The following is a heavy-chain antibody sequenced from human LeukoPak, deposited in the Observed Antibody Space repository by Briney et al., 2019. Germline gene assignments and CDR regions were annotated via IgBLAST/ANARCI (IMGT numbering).Heavy chain of an antibody. Sequence: PGDSLKIACKGSGYTFTNYWIGWVRQMPGKGLEWMGIIYPGDSDTRYSPSFQGQVTISADKSISTAYLQWSSLKASDTAMYYCARGRRWLYFDYWGQGTLVTVSS. CDR3: ARGRRWLYFDY. CDR1: GYTFTNYW. J-gene: IGHJ4*02. D-gene: IGHD5-24*01. V-gene: IGHV5-51*01. CDR2: IYPGDSDT.